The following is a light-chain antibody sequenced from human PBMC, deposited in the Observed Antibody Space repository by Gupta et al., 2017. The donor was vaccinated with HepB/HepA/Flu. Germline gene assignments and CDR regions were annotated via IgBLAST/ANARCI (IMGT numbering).Light chain of an antibody. Sequence: DIQMTQFPSSLSAYVGDRVTITCQASREIRNYLNWYQQKPGKAPRLLINDVSKVETGVPSRFSGSGSGTMFTLTISSLRPEDFATYYCLQGANLPLTFGGGTKVDI. CDR3: LQGANLPLT. CDR1: REIRNY. V-gene: IGKV1-33*01. J-gene: IGKJ4*01. CDR2: DVS.